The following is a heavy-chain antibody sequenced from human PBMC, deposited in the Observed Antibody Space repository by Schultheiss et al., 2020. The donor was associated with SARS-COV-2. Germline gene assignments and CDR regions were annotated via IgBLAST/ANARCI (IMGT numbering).Heavy chain of an antibody. CDR1: GFTFSSYS. CDR2: ISSSSSYI. D-gene: IGHD2-2*01. CDR3: ARVSRQPRYYYGMDV. Sequence: GSLRLSCAASGFTFSSYSMNWVRQAPGKGLEWVSSISSSSSYIYYADSVKGRFTISRDNAKNSLYLQMNSLRAEDTAVYYCARVSRQPRYYYGMDVWGQGTTVTVSS. V-gene: IGHV3-21*01. J-gene: IGHJ6*02.